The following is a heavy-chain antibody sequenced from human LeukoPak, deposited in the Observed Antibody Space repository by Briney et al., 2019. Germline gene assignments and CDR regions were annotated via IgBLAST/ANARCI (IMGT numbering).Heavy chain of an antibody. D-gene: IGHD3-16*01. CDR3: ARGPHTLGYMDA. J-gene: IGHJ6*03. CDR2: INHSGST. V-gene: IGHV4-34*01. Sequence: PSETLSLTCAVYGGSFSGYYWSWIRQPPGKGLEWIGEINHSGSTNYNPSLKSRVTISVDTSKNQFSLKLSSVTAADTAVYYCARGPHTLGYMDAWGKGTTVTVSS. CDR1: GGSFSGYY.